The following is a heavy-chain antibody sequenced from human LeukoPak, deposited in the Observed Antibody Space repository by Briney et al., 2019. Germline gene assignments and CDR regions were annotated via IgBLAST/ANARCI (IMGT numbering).Heavy chain of an antibody. CDR1: GFTFSSYA. Sequence: GGSLRLSCAASGFTFSSYAMHWVRQAPGKGLEWVAVISYDGSNKDYVDSVKGRFTISRDNSKNTLYLQMNSLRDEDTAVYYCAREEYYYDSSGRGGDYWGQGTLVTVSS. D-gene: IGHD3-22*01. CDR2: ISYDGSNK. CDR3: AREEYYYDSSGRGGDY. J-gene: IGHJ4*02. V-gene: IGHV3-30-3*01.